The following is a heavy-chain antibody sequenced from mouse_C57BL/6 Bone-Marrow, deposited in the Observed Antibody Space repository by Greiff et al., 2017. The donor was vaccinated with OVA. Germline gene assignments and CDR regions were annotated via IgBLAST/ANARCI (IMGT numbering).Heavy chain of an antibody. Sequence: QVQLQQPGTELVKPGASVKLSCKASGYTFTSYWLHWVKQRPGQGLEWIGNINPSNGGTNYNEKFKSKATLTVDKSSSTAYMQLSSLTSEDSAVYYCAFYDYDVYYFDYWGQGTTLTVSS. J-gene: IGHJ2*01. CDR2: INPSNGGT. D-gene: IGHD2-4*01. CDR1: GYTFTSYW. V-gene: IGHV1-53*01. CDR3: AFYDYDVYYFDY.